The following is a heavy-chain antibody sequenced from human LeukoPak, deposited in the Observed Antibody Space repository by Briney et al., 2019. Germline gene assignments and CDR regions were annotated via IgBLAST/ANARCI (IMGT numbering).Heavy chain of an antibody. J-gene: IGHJ4*02. D-gene: IGHD7-27*01. V-gene: IGHV4-59*01. CDR2: IYYSGTT. CDR1: GGSISNYY. Sequence: SETLSLTCTVSGGSISNYYWTWIRQPAGKGLEWIGYIYYSGTTNYSPSLKSRVTISADTSKNQFSLNLSSVTAADTAVYYCASRKLGNDYWGQGTLVTVSS. CDR3: ASRKLGNDY.